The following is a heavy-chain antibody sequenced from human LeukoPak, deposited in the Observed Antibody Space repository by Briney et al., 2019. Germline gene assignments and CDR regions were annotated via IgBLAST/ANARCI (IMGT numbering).Heavy chain of an antibody. CDR3: ARTPRYSGNYYNAFDI. V-gene: IGHV4-34*01. CDR2: INHSGST. J-gene: IGHJ3*02. CDR1: GGSFSGYY. Sequence: NPSETLSLTCAVYGGSFSGYYWSWIRQPPGKGLEWIGEINHSGSTNYNPSLKSRVTISVDTSKNQFSLKLSSVTAADTAVYFCARTPRYSGNYYNAFDIWGQGTTVTVSS. D-gene: IGHD1-26*01.